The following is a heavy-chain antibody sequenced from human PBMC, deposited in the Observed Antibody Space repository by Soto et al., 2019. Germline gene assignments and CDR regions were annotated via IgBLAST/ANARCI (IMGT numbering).Heavy chain of an antibody. D-gene: IGHD3-22*01. CDR1: GLTFSSYG. CDR3: AKTHPDSSGYYLDY. CDR2: ISYDGSNK. V-gene: IGHV3-30*18. Sequence: SLRLSCAASGLTFSSYGMHWVRQAPGKGLEWVAVISYDGSNKYYADSVKGRFTISRDNSKNTLYLQMNSLRAEDTAVYYCAKTHPDSSGYYLDYWGQGTLVTVSS. J-gene: IGHJ4*02.